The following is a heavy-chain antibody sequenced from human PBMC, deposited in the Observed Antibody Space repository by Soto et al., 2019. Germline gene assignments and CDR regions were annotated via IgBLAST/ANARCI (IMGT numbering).Heavy chain of an antibody. CDR3: ARGPRASSGGTGAY. D-gene: IGHD2-2*01. J-gene: IGHJ1*01. V-gene: IGHV3-74*01. CDR1: GFSFDSYW. CDR2: IDYDGTTT. Sequence: EVQLVESGGGLVQPGGSLRLSCAASGFSFDSYWMHWVRQAPGQGPVWVSRIDYDGTTTNYADSVKGRFTISRDNAKYTLYLQMNSLRPEDTAVYYCARGPRASSGGTGAYWGQGTLVTVSS.